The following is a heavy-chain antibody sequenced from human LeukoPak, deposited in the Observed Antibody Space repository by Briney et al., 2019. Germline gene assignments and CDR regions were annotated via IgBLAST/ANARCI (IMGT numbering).Heavy chain of an antibody. CDR3: ARWRGQQSEFDL. V-gene: IGHV3-7*01. CDR1: GFTFSNYR. D-gene: IGHD4-11*01. CDR2: INQDGSQT. Sequence: GALRLPCAASGFTFSNYRISWVRQPPGKGLDWVAHINQDGSQTSYVDSVKGRFTISRDNAKSALYLQMNSLRAEDTAVYYCARWRGQQSEFDLWGQGNLVSVSS. J-gene: IGHJ4*02.